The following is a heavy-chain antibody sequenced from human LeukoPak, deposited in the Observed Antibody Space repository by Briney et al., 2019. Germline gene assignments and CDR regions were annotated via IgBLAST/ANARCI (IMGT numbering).Heavy chain of an antibody. Sequence: ATVTVSCTASGYTFTSNYIHWVRQAPGQGLEWMGMIYPRDGSTSYAQKFQGRVTVTRDTSTSTVHMELSGLRSEDTAVYYCARDQEGFDYWGQGTLVTVSS. J-gene: IGHJ4*02. CDR1: GYTFTSNY. CDR2: IYPRDGST. CDR3: ARDQEGFDY. V-gene: IGHV1-46*01.